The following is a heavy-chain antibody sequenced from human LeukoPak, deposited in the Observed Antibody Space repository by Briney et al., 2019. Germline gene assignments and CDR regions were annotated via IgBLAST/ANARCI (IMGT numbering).Heavy chain of an antibody. CDR3: AREGRGYGDPIDY. Sequence: GGSLRLSCAASGFTLSSYEMNWVRQAPGKGLEWVSSISSSSSYIYYADSVKGRFTISRDNSKSTLYLQMNSLRAEDTAMYYCAREGRGYGDPIDYWGQGTLVTVSS. J-gene: IGHJ4*02. V-gene: IGHV3-21*01. CDR1: GFTLSSYE. CDR2: ISSSSSYI. D-gene: IGHD4-17*01.